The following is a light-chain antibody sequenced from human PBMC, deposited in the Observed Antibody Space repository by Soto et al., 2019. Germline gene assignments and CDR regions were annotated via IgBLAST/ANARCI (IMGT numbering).Light chain of an antibody. V-gene: IGKV2-30*02. CDR2: EVS. Sequence: DVVMTQSPLSLPVTLGQPASISCRSSQSLIHSDGSTYLSWFQQRPGQSPRRLIYEVSDRDSGVPDRSSGSGSGTDFTLKISRVEAEDVGVYYCMQGTHWPWTFGQGAEVEIK. CDR3: MQGTHWPWT. CDR1: QSLIHSDGSTY. J-gene: IGKJ1*01.